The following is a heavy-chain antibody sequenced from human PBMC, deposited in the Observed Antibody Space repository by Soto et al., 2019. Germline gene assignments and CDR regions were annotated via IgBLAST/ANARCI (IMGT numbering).Heavy chain of an antibody. CDR3: AKGSFPNPGYCSSTSCFPSRSYYFGMDV. CDR1: GFTFSSYA. V-gene: IGHV3-23*01. Sequence: GGSLRLSCAASGFTFSSYAMSWVRQAPGKGLEWVSAISGSGGSTYYADSVKGRFTISRDNSKNTLYLQMNSLIAEDTAVYYCAKGSFPNPGYCSSTSCFPSRSYYFGMDVWGQRITLTVSS. CDR2: ISGSGGST. J-gene: IGHJ6*02. D-gene: IGHD2-2*01.